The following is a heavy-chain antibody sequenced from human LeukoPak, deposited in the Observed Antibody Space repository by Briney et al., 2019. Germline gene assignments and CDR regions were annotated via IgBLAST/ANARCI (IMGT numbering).Heavy chain of an antibody. D-gene: IGHD2-2*01. Sequence: PGGSLRLSCAASGFTFSDYGMHWVRQAPGKGLEWVAVISYDGNSEYYADSVKGRFSISRDNSKDTLYLQMNSLGPEDTAVYYCAKRRSTSCSDPGGKEPLVPVPS. V-gene: IGHV3-30*18. CDR1: GFTFSDYG. J-gene: IGHJ5*02. CDR3: AKRRSTSCSDP. CDR2: ISYDGNSE.